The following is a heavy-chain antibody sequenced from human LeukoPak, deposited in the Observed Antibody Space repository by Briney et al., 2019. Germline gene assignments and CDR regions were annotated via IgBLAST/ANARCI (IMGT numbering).Heavy chain of an antibody. D-gene: IGHD3-3*01. V-gene: IGHV3-21*01. Sequence: PGESLRLSCAASGFTFSSYSMNWVRQAPGKGLEWVSSISSSSSYIYYADSVKGRFTISTDNAKNSMYLQMNSLRAEDTAVYYCARDRGFLEWLLPYYFDNWGQGTLVTVSS. CDR1: GFTFSSYS. CDR3: ARDRGFLEWLLPYYFDN. J-gene: IGHJ4*02. CDR2: ISSSSSYI.